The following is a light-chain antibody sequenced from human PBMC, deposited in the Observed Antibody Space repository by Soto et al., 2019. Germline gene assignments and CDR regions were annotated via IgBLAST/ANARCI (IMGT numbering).Light chain of an antibody. V-gene: IGKV1-9*01. CDR2: GAS. CDR3: QHLVSNST. CDR1: QGISSY. J-gene: IGKJ5*01. Sequence: DIQLTQSPSFLSASVGDRVTITCRASQGISSYLGWYQQKPGKAPQLLIYGASTLQSGVPSRFSGSGSGTVFILTISILQPEDSATYYCQHLVSNSTFGQGTRLEIK.